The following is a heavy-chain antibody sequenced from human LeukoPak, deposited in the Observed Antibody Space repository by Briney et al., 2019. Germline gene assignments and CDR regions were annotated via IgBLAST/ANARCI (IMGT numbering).Heavy chain of an antibody. V-gene: IGHV3-23*01. CDR1: GFTFNIYA. Sequence: GGSLRLSCAASGFTFNIYAMSWVRQAPGKGLEWVSGISGSSGSTYYADSVKGRFTISRDNSKNTLYLQMNSLRAEDTAVYYCAKVKYPYFDYWGQGTLVTVSS. CDR2: ISGSSGST. CDR3: AKVKYPYFDY. J-gene: IGHJ4*02. D-gene: IGHD2-2*01.